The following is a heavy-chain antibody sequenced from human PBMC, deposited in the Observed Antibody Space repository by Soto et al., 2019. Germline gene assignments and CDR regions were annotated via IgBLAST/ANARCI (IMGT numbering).Heavy chain of an antibody. CDR1: GFTFRSYG. D-gene: IGHD1-1*01. CDR2: MSFDGSNK. V-gene: IGHV3-30*18. CDR3: AKEFGWELQLSHPYYNSGMDV. Sequence: QVQLVESGGGAVQPGRSLRLSCAASGFTFRSYGMHWVRQAPGKGLEWVALMSFDGSNKYYADSVRGRFTISSDNSKSTLYLQMDILRPEDTAVYYSAKEFGWELQLSHPYYNSGMDVWGQGTTVTVSS. J-gene: IGHJ6*02.